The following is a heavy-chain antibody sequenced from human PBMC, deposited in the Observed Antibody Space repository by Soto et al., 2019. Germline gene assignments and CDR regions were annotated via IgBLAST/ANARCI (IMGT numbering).Heavy chain of an antibody. CDR3: ARVRQWLVKYFDY. CDR1: SGSISSGDYY. Sequence: SETLSLTCTVSSGSISSGDYYWSWIRQPPGKGLEWIGYIYDSGSTYYNPSLKSRVSISVDTSKNQFSLNLRSVTAADTAVYYCARVRQWLVKYFDYWGQGTLVTVSS. J-gene: IGHJ4*02. D-gene: IGHD6-19*01. CDR2: IYDSGST. V-gene: IGHV4-30-4*01.